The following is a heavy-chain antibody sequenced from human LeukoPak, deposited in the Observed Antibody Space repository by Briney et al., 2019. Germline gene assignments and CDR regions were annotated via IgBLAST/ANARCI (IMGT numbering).Heavy chain of an antibody. J-gene: IGHJ4*02. V-gene: IGHV3-30*02. CDR1: GFTFSSYG. D-gene: IGHD1-1*01. Sequence: GSLRLSCAASGFTFSSYGMHWVRQAPGKGLEWVAFIRYDGSNKYYADSVKGRFTISRDNSKNTLYLQMNSLRAEDTAVYYCARDGNPYNWNDPSFDYWGQGTLVTVSS. CDR2: IRYDGSNK. CDR3: ARDGNPYNWNDPSFDY.